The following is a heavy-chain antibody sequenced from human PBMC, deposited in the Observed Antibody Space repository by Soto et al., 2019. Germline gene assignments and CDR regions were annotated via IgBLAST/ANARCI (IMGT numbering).Heavy chain of an antibody. CDR1: GFTFSSYA. CDR2: ISGSGGST. Sequence: GGSLRLSCAASGFTFSSYAMSWVRQAPGKGLEWVSAISGSGGSTYYADSVKGRFTISKDNSKNTLYLQMNSLRAEDTAVYYCAFIVVVTASLDYWGQGTLVTVSS. J-gene: IGHJ4*02. D-gene: IGHD2-21*02. V-gene: IGHV3-23*01. CDR3: AFIVVVTASLDY.